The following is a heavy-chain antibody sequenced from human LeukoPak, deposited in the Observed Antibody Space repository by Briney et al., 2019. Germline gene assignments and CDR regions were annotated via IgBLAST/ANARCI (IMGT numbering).Heavy chain of an antibody. CDR2: VNWHGTT. D-gene: IGHD3-22*01. CDR1: GFIFEDYT. J-gene: IGHJ4*02. V-gene: IGHV3-43*01. CDR3: AKDLTYESSGSVIDS. Sequence: GGSLRLSCAASGFIFEDYTMHWVRHVPGKTLEWVSLVNWHGTTYYADSLKGRFTISRDNSKNSLYLQMDGLRTEDTAFYYCAKDLTYESSGSVIDSWGLGTLVTVSS.